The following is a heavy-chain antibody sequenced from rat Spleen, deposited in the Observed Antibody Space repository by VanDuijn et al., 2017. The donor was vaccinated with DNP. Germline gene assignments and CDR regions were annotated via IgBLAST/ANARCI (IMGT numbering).Heavy chain of an antibody. CDR1: GFTFSSNW. Sequence: EVQLVESGGGPVQPGRSLKLSCVASGFTFSSNWMYWIRQAPGKGLEWVSSINTDGGVTYYPDSVKDRFTISRDNAKSTLYLQMDSLRSEDTATYYCAGRPPPTRGPFDYWGQGVTVTVSS. J-gene: IGHJ2*01. CDR3: AGRPPPTRGPFDY. D-gene: IGHD1-4*01. V-gene: IGHV5-58*01. CDR2: INTDGGVT.